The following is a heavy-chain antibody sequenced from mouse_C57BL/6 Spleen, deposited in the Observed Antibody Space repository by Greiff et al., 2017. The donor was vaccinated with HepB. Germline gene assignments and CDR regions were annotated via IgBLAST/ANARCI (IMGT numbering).Heavy chain of an antibody. D-gene: IGHD1-1*01. CDR2: IRNKANGYTT. Sequence: VMLVESGGGLVQPGGSLSLSCAASGFTFTDYYMSWVRQPPGKALEWLGFIRNKANGYTTEYSASVKGRFTISRDNSQSILYLQMNALRAEDSATYYCASLYGSSSYYFDYWGQGTTLTVSS. CDR1: GFTFTDYY. V-gene: IGHV7-3*01. J-gene: IGHJ2*01. CDR3: ASLYGSSSYYFDY.